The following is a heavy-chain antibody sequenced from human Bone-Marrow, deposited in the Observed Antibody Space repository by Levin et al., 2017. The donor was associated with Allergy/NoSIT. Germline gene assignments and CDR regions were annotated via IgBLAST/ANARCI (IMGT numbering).Heavy chain of an antibody. CDR2: ITLSGTYI. J-gene: IGHJ4*02. V-gene: IGHV3-21*01. CDR1: GFTFSSYT. Sequence: LSLTCAASGFTFSSYTMNWVRQAPGKGLEWVASITLSGTYIYYADSVRGRFTISRDNAQNSLYLQMNSLRAEDTAVYYCARESSRFYGDYWGQGTLVTVSS. D-gene: IGHD4-17*01. CDR3: ARESSRFYGDY.